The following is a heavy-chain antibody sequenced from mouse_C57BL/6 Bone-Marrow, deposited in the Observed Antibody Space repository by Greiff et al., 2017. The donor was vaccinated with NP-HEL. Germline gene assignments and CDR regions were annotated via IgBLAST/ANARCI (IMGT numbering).Heavy chain of an antibody. V-gene: IGHV1-82*01. D-gene: IGHD2-2*01. CDR3: ARSLVYGSYWDFDV. J-gene: IGHJ1*03. Sequence: VQLQQSGPELVKPGASVKISCKASGFAFSSSWMNWVKQSPGTGLEWIGRVYLGDGDTNYNEKFKGKATLTADNTSSTAYMQLSSLTSEDSAVYFCARSLVYGSYWDFDVWGTGTTVTVSS. CDR1: GFAFSSSW. CDR2: VYLGDGDT.